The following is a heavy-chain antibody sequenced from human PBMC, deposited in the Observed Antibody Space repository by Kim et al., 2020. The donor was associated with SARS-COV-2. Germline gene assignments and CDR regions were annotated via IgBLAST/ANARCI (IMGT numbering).Heavy chain of an antibody. CDR3: ARDSWPLGTGCDY. D-gene: IGHD7-27*01. V-gene: IGHV6-1*01. Sequence: YEVSLKSRITITPVTSKSQVSLQLNSVTPEETAVYYCARDSWPLGTGCDYWGQGTLVTVSS. J-gene: IGHJ4*02.